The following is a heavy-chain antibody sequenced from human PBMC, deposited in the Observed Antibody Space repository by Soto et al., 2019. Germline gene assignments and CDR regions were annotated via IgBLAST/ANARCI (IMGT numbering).Heavy chain of an antibody. CDR3: ARSLGHYDSSGYYYRGWFDP. CDR2: IIPIFGTA. CDR1: GGTFSSYA. D-gene: IGHD3-22*01. V-gene: IGHV1-69*06. Sequence: QVQLVQSGSEVKKPGSSVKVSCKASGGTFSSYAISWVRQAPGQGLEWMGGIIPIFGTANYAQKFQGRVTITADKSTSTAYMELSSLRSDDTDVYYCARSLGHYDSSGYYYRGWFDPWGQGTLVTVSS. J-gene: IGHJ5*02.